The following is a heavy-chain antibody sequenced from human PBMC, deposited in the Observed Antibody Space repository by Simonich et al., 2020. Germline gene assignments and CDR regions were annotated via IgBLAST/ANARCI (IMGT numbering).Heavy chain of an antibody. CDR1: GFTFSSFS. D-gene: IGHD6-13*01. CDR2: ISSSSSYI. Sequence: EVQLVESGGGLVKPGGSLRLSCAASGFTFSSFSMNWVRQAPGKWLEWVSSISSSSSYIYYADSVKGRFTISRDNAKNSLYLQMNSLRAEDTAVYYCARARGDSSSWYFDYWGQGTLVTVSS. CDR3: ARARGDSSSWYFDY. V-gene: IGHV3-21*01. J-gene: IGHJ4*02.